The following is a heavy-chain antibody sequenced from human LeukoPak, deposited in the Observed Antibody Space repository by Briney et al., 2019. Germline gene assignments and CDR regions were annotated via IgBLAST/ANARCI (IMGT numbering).Heavy chain of an antibody. V-gene: IGHV3-21*01. CDR3: ARAPYRTPRFFDY. Sequence: GGSLRLSCAASGFTFSCYSMNWVRQAPGKGLEWVSSISSSSSYIYYADSVKGRFTISRDNAKNSLYLQMNSLRAEDTAVYYCARAPYRTPRFFDYWGQGTLVTVSS. CDR1: GFTFSCYS. CDR2: ISSSSSYI. D-gene: IGHD1-14*01. J-gene: IGHJ4*02.